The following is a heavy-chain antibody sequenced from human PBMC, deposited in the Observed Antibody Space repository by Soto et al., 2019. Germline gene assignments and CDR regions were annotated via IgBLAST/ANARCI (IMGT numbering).Heavy chain of an antibody. Sequence: SETLSLTCTVSGGSIYRSGYYWGWIRQPPGRGLEWIGNIDYNGVTYSNPSPKSRVTISRGTSKNQFSLKLTSVTAADTALYYCGKVLVGATGHTDSDSWGPGTLVTVSS. CDR1: GGSIYRSGYY. J-gene: IGHJ4*02. D-gene: IGHD2-15*01. V-gene: IGHV4-39*01. CDR3: GKVLVGATGHTDSDS. CDR2: IDYNGVT.